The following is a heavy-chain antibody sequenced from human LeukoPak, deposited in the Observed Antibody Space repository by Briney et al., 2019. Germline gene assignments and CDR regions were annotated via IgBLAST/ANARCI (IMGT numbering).Heavy chain of an antibody. Sequence: SVKVSCKASGGTFSSYAISWVRQAPGQGLEWMGGIIPIFGTANYAQKFQGRVTITADESTSTAYMELSSLRSGDTAVYYCARGYDFWSGYYSWFDPWGQGTLVTVSS. CDR1: GGTFSSYA. V-gene: IGHV1-69*13. CDR3: ARGYDFWSGYYSWFDP. J-gene: IGHJ5*02. CDR2: IIPIFGTA. D-gene: IGHD3-3*01.